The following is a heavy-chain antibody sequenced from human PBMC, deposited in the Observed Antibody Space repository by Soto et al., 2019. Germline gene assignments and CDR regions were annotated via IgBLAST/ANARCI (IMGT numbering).Heavy chain of an antibody. J-gene: IGHJ5*02. CDR3: KRDGGTRGAHYDP. V-gene: IGHV3-74*01. CDR2: MESDESSA. D-gene: IGHD3-16*01. Sequence: EVQLVESGGGLVPPGGSLRLSCAASGFIFKNYWMHWVRQPPGKGLEWVSRMESDESSANYADAVKGRFIISRDDARNTLYLQMNGLRVEDSAVYYCKRDGGTRGAHYDPWGRGTQVTVSS. CDR1: GFIFKNYW.